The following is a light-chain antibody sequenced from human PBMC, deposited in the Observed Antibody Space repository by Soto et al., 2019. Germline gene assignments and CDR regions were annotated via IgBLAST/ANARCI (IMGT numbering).Light chain of an antibody. CDR2: GAS. Sequence: EILLTQSPGTLSLSPGERATLSCRASQSVSSSFLAWYQQKPGQPPRLLIYGASSMATGIPDRLSGSGSGTAFTLTISRLEPEAVAVYYCQQYGSSPLTFGGGTKMEIK. J-gene: IGKJ4*01. CDR1: QSVSSSF. CDR3: QQYGSSPLT. V-gene: IGKV3-20*01.